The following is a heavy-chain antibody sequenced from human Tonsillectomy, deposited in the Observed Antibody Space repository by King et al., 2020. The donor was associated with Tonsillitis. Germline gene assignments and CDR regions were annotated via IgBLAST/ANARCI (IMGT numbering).Heavy chain of an antibody. V-gene: IGHV4-30-2*01. CDR3: ARVSLGSGYYKFDY. CDR1: GGSISSGGYS. Sequence: QLQESGSGLVKPSQTLSLTCAVSGGSISSGGYSWSWIRQPPGKGLEWIGYIYHSGSTYYNPSLKSRVTISVDRSKNQFSLQLSSVTAADTAVYYCARVSLGSGYYKFDYWGQGTLVTVSS. D-gene: IGHD3-3*01. CDR2: IYHSGST. J-gene: IGHJ4*02.